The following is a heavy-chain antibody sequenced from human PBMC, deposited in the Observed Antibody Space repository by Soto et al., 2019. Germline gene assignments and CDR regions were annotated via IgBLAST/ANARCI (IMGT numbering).Heavy chain of an antibody. V-gene: IGHV4-59*12. CDR2: IYYSGST. J-gene: IGHJ5*02. CDR3: ARVLGFGESPDWFDP. Sequence: SETLSLTCTVSGGSISSYYWSWIRQPPGKGLEWIGYIYYSGSTNYNPSLKSRVTISVDTSKNQFSLKLSSVTAADTAVYYCARVLGFGESPDWFDPWGQGTLVTVSS. CDR1: GGSISSYY. D-gene: IGHD3-10*01.